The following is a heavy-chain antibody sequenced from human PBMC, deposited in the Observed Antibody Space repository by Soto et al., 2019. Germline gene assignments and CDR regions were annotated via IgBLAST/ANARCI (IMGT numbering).Heavy chain of an antibody. Sequence: QVQLVQSGAEVKKPGASVKVSCKASGYTFTSYAMHWVHQAPGQRLEWMGWINAGNGNTKYSQKFQGRVTITRDTSASTAYMELSSLRSEDTAVYYCARDAAVAAYNWFDPWGQGTLVTVSS. J-gene: IGHJ5*02. V-gene: IGHV1-3*01. D-gene: IGHD6-13*01. CDR1: GYTFTSYA. CDR2: INAGNGNT. CDR3: ARDAAVAAYNWFDP.